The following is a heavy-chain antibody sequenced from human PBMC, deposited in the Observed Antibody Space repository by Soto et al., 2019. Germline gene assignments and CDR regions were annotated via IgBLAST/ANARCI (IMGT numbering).Heavy chain of an antibody. J-gene: IGHJ4*02. CDR1: GGSISSSSYY. CDR2: IYYSGST. CDR3: ARHDVATVHFDY. Sequence: QLQLQESGPGLVKPSETLSLTCTVSGGSISSSSYYWGWIRQPPGKGLEWIGSIYYSGSTYYNPSLKSRVTISVDTSKNQFSLKPSSVTAADTAVYYCARHDVATVHFDYWGQGTLVTVSS. D-gene: IGHD5-12*01. V-gene: IGHV4-39*01.